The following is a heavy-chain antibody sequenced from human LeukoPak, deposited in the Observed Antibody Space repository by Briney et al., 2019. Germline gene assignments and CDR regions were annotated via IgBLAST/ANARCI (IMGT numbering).Heavy chain of an antibody. V-gene: IGHV4-34*01. Sequence: SETLSLTCDVVDGTFTFYYWSWIRQPPGKGLEWIGESGQRGGANYNPSLRNRVIISVEASSNQISLKMTSVTAADTAVYYCARGRGHSYGLWGQGKLVIVSS. D-gene: IGHD5-18*01. CDR3: ARGRGHSYGL. J-gene: IGHJ4*02. CDR1: DGTFTFYY. CDR2: SGQRGGA.